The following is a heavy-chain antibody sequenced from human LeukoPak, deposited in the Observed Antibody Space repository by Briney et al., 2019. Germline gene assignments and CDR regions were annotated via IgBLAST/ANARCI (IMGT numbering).Heavy chain of an antibody. D-gene: IGHD2-2*02. J-gene: IGHJ6*02. CDR1: GYTFTGHY. CDR3: ARVKFVVVPAAIGSGYYGMDV. Sequence: ASVKVSCKASGYTFTGHYMHWVRQAPGQGLEWMGWINPNSGGTNYAQKFQGRVTMTRDTSISTAYMELSRLRSDDTAVYYCARVKFVVVPAAIGSGYYGMDVWGQGTTVTVSS. CDR2: INPNSGGT. V-gene: IGHV1-2*02.